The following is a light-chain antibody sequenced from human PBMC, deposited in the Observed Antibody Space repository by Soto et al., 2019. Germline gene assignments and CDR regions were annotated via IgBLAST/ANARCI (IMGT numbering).Light chain of an antibody. Sequence: IVLTQSPVTLSLSPGERVTLSCRASQSVGRYLAWYQQRPGQAPRLLFYDTSNRATGIPPRFSGSGSGTDFTLTISSLEPEDFAVYYCQQRSIWPWTFGQGTKVEVK. CDR3: QQRSIWPWT. J-gene: IGKJ1*01. V-gene: IGKV3-11*01. CDR1: QSVGRY. CDR2: DTS.